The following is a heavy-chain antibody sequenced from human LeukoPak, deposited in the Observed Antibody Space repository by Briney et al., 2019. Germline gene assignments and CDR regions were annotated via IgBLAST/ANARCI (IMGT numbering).Heavy chain of an antibody. J-gene: IGHJ5*02. D-gene: IGHD1-26*01. CDR2: IYYSGST. Sequence: SETLSLTCTVSGGSISSSSFSWGWIRQPPVKGLEWIRSIYYSGSTYYNPSLKSRVTISVDTSKNQFSLKLSSVTAADTAVYYCARSYSNWFDPWGQGTLVAVSS. CDR3: ARSYSNWFDP. V-gene: IGHV4-39*07. CDR1: GGSISSSSFS.